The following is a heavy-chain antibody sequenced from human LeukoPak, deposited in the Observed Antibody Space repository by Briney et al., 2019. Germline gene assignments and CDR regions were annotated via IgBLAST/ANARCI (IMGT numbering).Heavy chain of an antibody. CDR2: IKQDGSEK. CDR3: ARRGYCSSTSCYFASALDY. J-gene: IGHJ4*02. V-gene: IGHV3-7*01. D-gene: IGHD2-2*01. Sequence: GGSLRLSCAASGFTFSSYWMSWVRQAPGKGLEWVANIKQDGSEKYYVDSVKGRFTISRDNAKNSLYLQMNSLRAEDTAVYYCARRGYCSSTSCYFASALDYWGQGTLVTVSS. CDR1: GFTFSSYW.